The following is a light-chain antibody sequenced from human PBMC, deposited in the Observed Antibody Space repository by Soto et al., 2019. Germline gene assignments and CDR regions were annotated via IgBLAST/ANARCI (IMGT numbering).Light chain of an antibody. CDR1: QSVSTY. V-gene: IGKV3-11*01. CDR3: QQRSNWIT. Sequence: DILLTQSPATLSLSPGGRATLSCWASQSVSTYLAWYQQKPGQAPRLLIYDASSRATGIPARFSGSGSGTDFTLTISSVEPEDFAVYYCQQRSNWITFGQGTRLEI. CDR2: DAS. J-gene: IGKJ5*01.